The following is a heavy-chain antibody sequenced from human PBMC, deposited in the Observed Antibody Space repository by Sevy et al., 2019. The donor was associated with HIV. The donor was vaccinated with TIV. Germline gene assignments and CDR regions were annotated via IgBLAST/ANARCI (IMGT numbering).Heavy chain of an antibody. D-gene: IGHD1-7*01. CDR3: TRDRRNYAGQYFDY. CDR1: GFTFSDYY. CDR2: ISSGSTYT. Sequence: GGYLRLSCAVSGFTFSDYYMSWIRQAPGKGLERVSDISSGSTYTKYADSVKGRFTISRYNAKNSLYLQINSLRVEDTAVYYCTRDRRNYAGQYFDYWGQGTLVTVSS. V-gene: IGHV3-11*06. J-gene: IGHJ4*02.